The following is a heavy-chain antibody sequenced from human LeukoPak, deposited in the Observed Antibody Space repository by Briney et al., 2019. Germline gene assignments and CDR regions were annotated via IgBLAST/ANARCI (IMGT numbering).Heavy chain of an antibody. J-gene: IGHJ4*02. CDR1: GFSVNSDY. D-gene: IGHD3-9*01. CDR2: LYSSGTT. CDR3: ATWIYDTLTGYPSFQY. Sequence: GGSLRLSCAASGFSVNSDYMTWVRQAPGKGLGWVSVLYSSGTTFYADSVRGRFTISRDTSKNTLYLQMNSLRAEDTAVYYCATWIYDTLTGYPSFQYWGQGTLVTVYS. V-gene: IGHV3-66*01.